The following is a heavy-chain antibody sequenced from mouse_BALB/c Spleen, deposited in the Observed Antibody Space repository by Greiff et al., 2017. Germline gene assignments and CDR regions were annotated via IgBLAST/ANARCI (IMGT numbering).Heavy chain of an antibody. CDR1: GFAFSSYD. Sequence: EVKLVESGGGLVKPGGSLKLSCAASGFAFSSYDMSWVRQTPEKRLEWVAYISSGGGSTYYPDTVKGRFTISRDNAKNTLYLQMSSLKSEDTAMYYCARRGGTPYYAMDYWGQGTSVTVSS. D-gene: IGHD2-14*01. J-gene: IGHJ4*01. CDR2: ISSGGGST. V-gene: IGHV5-12-1*01. CDR3: ARRGGTPYYAMDY.